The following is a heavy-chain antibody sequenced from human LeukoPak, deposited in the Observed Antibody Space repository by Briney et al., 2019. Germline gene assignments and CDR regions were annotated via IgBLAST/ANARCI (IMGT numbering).Heavy chain of an antibody. CDR1: GGTFSSYA. CDR2: IIPIFGTA. Sequence: SVKVSCKASGGTFSSYAISWVRQAPGQGLEWMGGIIPIFGTANYAQKFQGRVTITADKSTSTAYMVLSSLRSEDTAVYYCARHSSWHDAFDIWGQGTMVTVSS. CDR3: ARHSSWHDAFDI. V-gene: IGHV1-69*06. D-gene: IGHD6-13*01. J-gene: IGHJ3*02.